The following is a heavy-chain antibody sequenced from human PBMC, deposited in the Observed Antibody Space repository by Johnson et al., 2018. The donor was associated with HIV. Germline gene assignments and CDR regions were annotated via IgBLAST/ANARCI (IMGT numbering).Heavy chain of an antibody. CDR2: ISSSGTPI. J-gene: IGHJ3*02. CDR1: GFTFSDYY. CDR3: ARESLAYYNFWSGSRHDAFDI. Sequence: QVQLVESGGGLVKPGGSLRLSCAASGFTFSDYYMSWIRQAPGKGLEWVSYISSSGTPIYYADSVKGRFTISRDNSKNTLYLQLRSLRAEDPAVYYCARESLAYYNFWSGSRHDAFDIWGLGTMVTVSS. D-gene: IGHD3-3*01. V-gene: IGHV3-11*04.